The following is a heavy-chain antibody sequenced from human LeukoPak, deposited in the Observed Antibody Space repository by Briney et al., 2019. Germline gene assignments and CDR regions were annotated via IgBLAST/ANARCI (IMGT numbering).Heavy chain of an antibody. Sequence: ASVKVSCKASGYTFTSYSMHWVRQAPGQRLEWMGWINAGNGNTKYSQKFQGRVTITRDTSASTAYMELSSLRSEDTAVYYCARAGGSCSSTSWYALFDYWGQGTLVTVSS. V-gene: IGHV1-3*01. CDR3: ARAGGSCSSTSWYALFDY. D-gene: IGHD2-2*01. CDR1: GYTFTSYS. CDR2: INAGNGNT. J-gene: IGHJ4*02.